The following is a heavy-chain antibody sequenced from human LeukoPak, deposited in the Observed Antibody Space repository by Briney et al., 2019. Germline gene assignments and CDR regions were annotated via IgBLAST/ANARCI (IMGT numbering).Heavy chain of an antibody. J-gene: IGHJ4*02. CDR1: GFTFSSYG. V-gene: IGHV3-30*02. Sequence: GGSLRLSCAVSGFTFSSYGMHWVRQAPGKGLEWVAFIRYDGSNKYYADSVKGRFTISRDNSKNTLYLQMNSLRAEDTAVYYCAKDAGYYYGSGSYSPYFDYWGQGTLVTVSS. D-gene: IGHD3-10*01. CDR3: AKDAGYYYGSGSYSPYFDY. CDR2: IRYDGSNK.